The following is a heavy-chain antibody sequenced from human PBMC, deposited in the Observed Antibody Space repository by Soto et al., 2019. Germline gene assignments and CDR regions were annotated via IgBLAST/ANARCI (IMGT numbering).Heavy chain of an antibody. CDR2: ITTYKGNT. D-gene: IGHD2-8*01. CDR3: ASVRGEYKGVNYFYDY. J-gene: IGHJ4*01. Sequence: ASVKVSCKASGYTFNSFGISWVRQAPGQGLEWMGWITTYKGNTNYAQKLQGRVTMTTDTSTTTAYMELRSLRSDDTAVYYCASVRGEYKGVNYFYDYRSQGSLDIVSS. V-gene: IGHV1-18*01. CDR1: GYTFNSFG.